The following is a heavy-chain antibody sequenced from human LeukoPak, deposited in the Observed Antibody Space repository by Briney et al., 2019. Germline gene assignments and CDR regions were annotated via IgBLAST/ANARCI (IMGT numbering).Heavy chain of an antibody. CDR3: ATVRKPRGDSSGWFLGWFDP. Sequence: GESLRLSCAASGFTFSKYVMYWVRQAPGKGLEWVAVISYDGYNTYYEDSVEGRFTISRDNSNNTLYLQMNSLRPEDTAVYYCATVRKPRGDSSGWFLGWFDPWGQGTLVTVSS. V-gene: IGHV3-30*03. D-gene: IGHD6-13*01. J-gene: IGHJ5*02. CDR2: ISYDGYNT. CDR1: GFTFSKYV.